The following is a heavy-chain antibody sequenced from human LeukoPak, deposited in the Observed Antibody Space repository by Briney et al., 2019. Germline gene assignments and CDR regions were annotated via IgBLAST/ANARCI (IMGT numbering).Heavy chain of an antibody. CDR2: INPSGGST. Sequence: GSAKVSSEASRYTFTSYYMHWVRQAPGQGLEWMGIINPSGGSTSSAQKPQGRVTMTRDTSTSTVYMELSSLRSEDTAVYYCAREPTGSSGYFSKPFDYWGQGTLVTVSS. CDR1: RYTFTSYY. D-gene: IGHD3-22*01. J-gene: IGHJ4*02. V-gene: IGHV1-46*01. CDR3: AREPTGSSGYFSKPFDY.